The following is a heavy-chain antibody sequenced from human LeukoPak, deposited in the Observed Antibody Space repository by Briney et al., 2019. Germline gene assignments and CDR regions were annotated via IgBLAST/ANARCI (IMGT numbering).Heavy chain of an antibody. Sequence: GGSLRLSCSASGFTFSDYAMHWVRQAPGKGLEYVSAISGTGGSTYYADSVKGRFTISRDNSKNTLFLQMSSLRPEDTAVYYCVNGGVAVARYWGQGTLVTVSS. CDR2: ISGTGGST. CDR3: VNGGVAVARY. D-gene: IGHD6-19*01. J-gene: IGHJ4*02. CDR1: GFTFSDYA. V-gene: IGHV3-64D*09.